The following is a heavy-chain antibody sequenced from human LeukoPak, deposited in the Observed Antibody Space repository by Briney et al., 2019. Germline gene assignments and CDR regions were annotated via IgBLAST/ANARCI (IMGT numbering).Heavy chain of an antibody. D-gene: IGHD2-2*01. V-gene: IGHV4-4*07. CDR1: GGSISSYY. CDR3: ARYQLLHYDYYGMDV. CDR2: INTSGST. Sequence: SETLFLTCTVSGGSISSYYWSWIRQPAGKGLEWIGRINTSGSTNYNPSLKSRVTMSVDTSKNQFSLKQSSVTAADTAMYYCARYQLLHYDYYGMDVWGQGTTVTVSS. J-gene: IGHJ6*02.